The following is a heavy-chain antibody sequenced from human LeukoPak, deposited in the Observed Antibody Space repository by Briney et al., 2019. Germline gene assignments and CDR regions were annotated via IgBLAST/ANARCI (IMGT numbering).Heavy chain of an antibody. V-gene: IGHV4-34*01. CDR2: ISHAGGA. CDR3: ARGPPPDFDRSGFYYNY. D-gene: IGHD3-22*01. Sequence: PSETLSLTCAIYGGSFSGYYWSWFRQPPGKGLEWIGEISHAGGASYNPSLKCRVTISEDTSKNQFSLNLSSVTAADTAVYYCARGPPPDFDRSGFYYNYWGQGTLVIVSS. J-gene: IGHJ4*02. CDR1: GGSFSGYY.